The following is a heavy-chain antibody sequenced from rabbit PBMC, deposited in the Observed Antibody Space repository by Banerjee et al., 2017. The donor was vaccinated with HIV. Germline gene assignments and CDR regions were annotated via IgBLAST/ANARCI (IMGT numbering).Heavy chain of an antibody. V-gene: IGHV1S45*01. Sequence: QEELEESGGGRVKPGGYLPLTGKASGFSFGDREVRGGVRQAPGKGLEWIACIWTAGGTTHYASWAKGRFTISKTSSTTVTLQMTSLTVADTATYFCARGSAAMTLVITGFYFNLWGPGTLVTVS. CDR3: ARGSAAMTLVITGFYFNL. CDR1: GFSFGDREV. D-gene: IGHD2-1*01. J-gene: IGHJ4*01. CDR2: IWTAGGTT.